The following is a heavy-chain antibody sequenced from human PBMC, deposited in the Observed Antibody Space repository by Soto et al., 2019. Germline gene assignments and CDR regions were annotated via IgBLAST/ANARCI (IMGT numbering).Heavy chain of an antibody. Sequence: SETLSLTCAVYGGSFSCYYWSWIRQPPGKGLEWIGEINHSGSTNYNPSLKSRVTISVDTSKNQFSLKLSSVTAADTAVYYCARGGIGYYYYGMDVWGQGTTVTVSS. CDR1: GGSFSCYY. J-gene: IGHJ6*02. V-gene: IGHV4-34*01. CDR3: ARGGIGYYYYGMDV. CDR2: INHSGST.